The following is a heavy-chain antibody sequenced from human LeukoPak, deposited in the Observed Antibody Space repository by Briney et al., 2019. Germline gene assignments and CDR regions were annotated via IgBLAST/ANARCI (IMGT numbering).Heavy chain of an antibody. Sequence: PGGSLRLSCAASGFTFSSYEMNWVRQAPGKGLEWVSYISSSGSTIYYADSVKGRFTISRDNAKNSLYLQMNSLRAEDTAVYYCAKSQYHYDSSGYYSFYFDYWGQGTLVTVSS. CDR1: GFTFSSYE. J-gene: IGHJ4*02. CDR3: AKSQYHYDSSGYYSFYFDY. D-gene: IGHD3-22*01. CDR2: ISSSGSTI. V-gene: IGHV3-48*03.